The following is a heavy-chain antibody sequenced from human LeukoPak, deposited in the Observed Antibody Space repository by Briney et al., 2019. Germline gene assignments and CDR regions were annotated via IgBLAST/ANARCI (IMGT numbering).Heavy chain of an antibody. CDR2: IYYSGST. CDR3: AREYVDTAMVTVGAFDI. J-gene: IGHJ3*02. CDR1: GGSISSYY. Sequence: SETLSLTCTVSGGSISSYYWSWIRQPPGKGLEWIGYIYYSGSTNYNPSLKSRVTISVDTFKNQFSLKLSSVTAADTAVYYCAREYVDTAMVTVGAFDIWGQGTMVTVSS. V-gene: IGHV4-59*01. D-gene: IGHD5-18*01.